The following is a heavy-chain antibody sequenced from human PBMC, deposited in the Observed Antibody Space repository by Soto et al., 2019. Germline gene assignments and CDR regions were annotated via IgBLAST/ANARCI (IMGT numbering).Heavy chain of an antibody. CDR3: ARQRSMDV. CDR2: ISRSSGTI. Sequence: EVQLEESGGGLVQPGGSLRLSCAASGFSFNDYSMNWVRQAPGKGLEWVSYISRSSGTIYYADSVKGRFTISRDNAKNSLYLQMNSLRAEDTAVYYCARQRSMDVWGQGTTVTVSS. V-gene: IGHV3-48*01. CDR1: GFSFNDYS. J-gene: IGHJ6*02.